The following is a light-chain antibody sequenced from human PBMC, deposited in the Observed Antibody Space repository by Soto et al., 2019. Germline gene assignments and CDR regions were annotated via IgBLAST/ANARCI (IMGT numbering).Light chain of an antibody. CDR3: AAWDDSLSGQV. J-gene: IGLJ3*02. CDR1: SSNIGSNY. CDR2: RND. Sequence: QSVLTQPPSVSGTPGQRVTISCSGSSSNIGSNYVDSYQQLPGTAPKLLIYRNDQRPSGVPDRFSGSQSGTSASRAISGLRSEDEADYYCAAWDDSLSGQVFGGGTKLTVL. V-gene: IGLV1-47*01.